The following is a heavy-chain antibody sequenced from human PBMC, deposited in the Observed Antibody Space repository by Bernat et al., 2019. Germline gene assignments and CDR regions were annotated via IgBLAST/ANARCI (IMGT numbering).Heavy chain of an antibody. J-gene: IGHJ4*02. CDR1: GFTFSSYS. Sequence: EVQLVESGGGLVQPGGSLRLSCAASGFTFSSYSMNWVRQAPGKGLEWVSDIRARDGSTHYAASVKGRFTISRDNAKNMLYLQMNSLRAEDTALYYCAKGAHFDHWGQGTLVTVSS. CDR2: IRARDGST. CDR3: AKGAHFDH. V-gene: IGHV3-23*04. D-gene: IGHD1-26*01.